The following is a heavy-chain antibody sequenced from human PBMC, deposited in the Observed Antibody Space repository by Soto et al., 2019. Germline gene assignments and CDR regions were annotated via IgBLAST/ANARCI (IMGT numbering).Heavy chain of an antibody. CDR3: ARGLALWTAMVSDDY. J-gene: IGHJ4*02. CDR2: INHSGST. V-gene: IGHV4-34*01. Sequence: PSETRSLTCAVYVGSLSGCYWSWIGQPPGKGLEWIGEINHSGSTNYNPCLKSRVTISVDTSKNQFSLKLSSVTAADTAVYYCARGLALWTAMVSDDYWGQGTLVTVSS. CDR1: VGSLSGCY. D-gene: IGHD5-18*01.